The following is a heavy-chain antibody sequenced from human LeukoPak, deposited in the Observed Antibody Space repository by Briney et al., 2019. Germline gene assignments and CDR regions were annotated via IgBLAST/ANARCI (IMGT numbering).Heavy chain of an antibody. J-gene: IGHJ4*02. CDR2: INPNSGGT. V-gene: IGHV1-2*02. CDR3: AREGDNIVVVVAATPLLDY. Sequence: ASVKVSCKASGYTFTGYYMHWVRQAPGQGLEWMGWINPNSGGTNYAQKFQGRVTMTRDTSISTAYMELSRLRSDDTAVYYCAREGDNIVVVVAATPLLDYWGQGTLVTVSS. CDR1: GYTFTGYY. D-gene: IGHD2-15*01.